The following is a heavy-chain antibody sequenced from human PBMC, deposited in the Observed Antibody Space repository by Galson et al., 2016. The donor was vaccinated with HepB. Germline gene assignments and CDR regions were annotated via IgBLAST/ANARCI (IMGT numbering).Heavy chain of an antibody. J-gene: IGHJ5*02. D-gene: IGHD3-3*01. V-gene: IGHV4-34*01. CDR2: INHSANT. CDR3: ARGTYYDSATRFDP. Sequence: ETLSPTCAVFGGTFNGYYWTWIRQPPGKGLEWIGEINHSANTNHNPSLTSRVNLSVAMSKKQFTLELTSVTAADTAIYYCARGTYYDSATRFDPWGQGTPVTVAS. CDR1: GGTFNGYY.